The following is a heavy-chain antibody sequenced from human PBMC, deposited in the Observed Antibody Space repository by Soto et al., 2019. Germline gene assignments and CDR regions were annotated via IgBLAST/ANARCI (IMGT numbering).Heavy chain of an antibody. J-gene: IGHJ4*02. Sequence: QVQLLQSGAEVKKPGASVKVSCKASGYTFTNYVMHWVRQAPGQRLEWMGWINAGNGNTKYSQKLQGRVPISRDTSASIAYMELSSLRSEDTAVYYCARARIIEAFDYWGQGTLVTVSS. CDR3: ARARIIEAFDY. CDR2: INAGNGNT. CDR1: GYTFTNYV. V-gene: IGHV1-3*01. D-gene: IGHD6-13*01.